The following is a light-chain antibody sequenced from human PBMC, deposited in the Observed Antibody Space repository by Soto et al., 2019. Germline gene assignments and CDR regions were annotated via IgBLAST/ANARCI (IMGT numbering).Light chain of an antibody. CDR2: SNN. V-gene: IGLV1-44*01. Sequence: QSVLTQPPSASGTPGQRVTISCSGSSSNIGSNTVNWYQQLPGTAPKLLIYSNNQRPSGVPDRFSGSKSGTSAALAISGLQSEDEPDYYCAAWDDSLYWVFGGGTKLTVL. CDR1: SSNIGSNT. CDR3: AAWDDSLYWV. J-gene: IGLJ3*02.